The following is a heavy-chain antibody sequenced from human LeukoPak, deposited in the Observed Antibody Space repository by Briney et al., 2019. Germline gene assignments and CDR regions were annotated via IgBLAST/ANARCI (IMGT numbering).Heavy chain of an antibody. CDR2: IYHSGST. CDR1: GGAISSGSYS. Sequence: SETLSLTCAVSGGAISSGSYSWSWIRQPPGKGLEWIGYIYHSGSTYYNPSLKSRVTISVDRSKNQFSLKLSSVTAADTAVYYRARGDPKLATTSFDYWGQGTLVTVSS. J-gene: IGHJ4*02. D-gene: IGHD5-12*01. V-gene: IGHV4-30-2*01. CDR3: ARGDPKLATTSFDY.